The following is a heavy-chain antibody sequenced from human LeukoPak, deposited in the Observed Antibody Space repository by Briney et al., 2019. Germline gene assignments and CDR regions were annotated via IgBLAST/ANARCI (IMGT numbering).Heavy chain of an antibody. CDR3: ARDCSPFSMCG. CDR1: GFTFSSYG. Sequence: GGSLRLSGAASGFTFSSYGMHWVRQAPGKGLEWVAVIWYDGSNKYYADSVKGRFTISRDNSKNTLYLQMNSLRAEDTAVYYCARDCSPFSMCGWGQGTLVTVSS. V-gene: IGHV3-33*01. D-gene: IGHD3-10*02. J-gene: IGHJ4*02. CDR2: IWYDGSNK.